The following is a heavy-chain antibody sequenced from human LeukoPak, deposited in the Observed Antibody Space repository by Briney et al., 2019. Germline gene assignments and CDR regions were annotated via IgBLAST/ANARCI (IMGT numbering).Heavy chain of an antibody. V-gene: IGHV4-30-4*07. CDR3: ARETSQKGAHYMDV. Sequence: SETLSLTCTVSGGSISSGSYYWSWIRQPPGKGLEWIGYIYYSGSTYYNPSLKSRVTISVDTSKNQFSLKLSSVTAADTAVYYCARETSQKGAHYMDVWGKGTTVTISS. D-gene: IGHD3-16*01. CDR2: IYYSGST. CDR1: GGSISSGSYY. J-gene: IGHJ6*03.